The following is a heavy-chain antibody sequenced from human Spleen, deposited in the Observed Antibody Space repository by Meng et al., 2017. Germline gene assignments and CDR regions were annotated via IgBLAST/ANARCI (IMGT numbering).Heavy chain of an antibody. V-gene: IGHV1-18*01. D-gene: IGHD2-2*01. CDR3: ARKAGNCISTTCYSLDY. CDR1: GYSFSIYG. Sequence: ASVKVSCKASGYSFSIYGISWVRQAPGQGLEWMGWISAYTDSANYAQKFQGRVTITTDESTSTVYMELTRLTSEDTAVYFCARKAGNCISTTCYSLDYWGQGTLVTVSS. CDR2: ISAYTDSA. J-gene: IGHJ4*02.